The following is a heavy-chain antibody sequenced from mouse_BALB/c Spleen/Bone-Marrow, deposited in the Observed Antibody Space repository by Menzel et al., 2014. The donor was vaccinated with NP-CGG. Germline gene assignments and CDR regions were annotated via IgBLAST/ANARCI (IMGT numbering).Heavy chain of an antibody. J-gene: IGHJ4*01. D-gene: IGHD2-5*01. CDR2: ISNNANGYTT. CDR3: AVRGISNAAGAMDY. CDR1: GFTFTDYY. V-gene: IGHV7-3*02. Sequence: EVQLEQSGGGLVQPGGSLRLSCATSGFTFTDYYMNWVRQPPGKALEWLGFISNNANGYTTEHSASVKGRFTISRDNSHSILYPQMNALRAEDSATYYCAVRGISNAAGAMDYWGQGTSVTVSS.